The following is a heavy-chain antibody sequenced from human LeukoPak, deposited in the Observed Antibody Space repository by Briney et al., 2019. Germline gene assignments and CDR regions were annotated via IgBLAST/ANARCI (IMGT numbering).Heavy chain of an antibody. J-gene: IGHJ6*03. D-gene: IGHD2-15*01. Sequence: PSETLSLTCAVYGGSFSGYYWSWIRQPPGKGLERIGEINHSGSTNYNPSPKSRVTISVDTSKNQFSLKLSSVTAADTAVYYCARGYCSGGSCYFHYYYMEVWGKGTTVTVSS. CDR2: INHSGST. CDR3: ARGYCSGGSCYFHYYYMEV. V-gene: IGHV4-34*01. CDR1: GGSFSGYY.